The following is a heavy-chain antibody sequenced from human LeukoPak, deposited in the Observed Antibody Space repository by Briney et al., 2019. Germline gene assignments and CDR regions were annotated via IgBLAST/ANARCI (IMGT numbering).Heavy chain of an antibody. Sequence: GGSLRLSCAASGISVSSNYMSWVRQAPGKGLQWLSVIGGDGTTYYADSVKGRFTVSRDNSENTLYLQMNSLRAEDTAVYCCAKGPYGLGIYYGMDVWGQGTTVTVSS. D-gene: IGHD3-10*01. CDR1: GISVSSNY. J-gene: IGHJ6*02. V-gene: IGHV3-53*01. CDR2: IGGDGTT. CDR3: AKGPYGLGIYYGMDV.